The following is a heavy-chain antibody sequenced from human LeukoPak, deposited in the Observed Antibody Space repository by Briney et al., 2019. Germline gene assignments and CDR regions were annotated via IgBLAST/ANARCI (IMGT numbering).Heavy chain of an antibody. D-gene: IGHD4-17*01. V-gene: IGHV4-34*01. CDR3: ASRSTVTTLYFDY. CDR1: GGSFSGYY. CDR2: INHSGST. J-gene: IGHJ4*02. Sequence: SETLSLTCAVYGGSFSGYYWSWIRQPPGRGLEWIGEINHSGSTNYNPSLESRVTISVDTSKNQFSLKLSSVTAADTAVYYCASRSTVTTLYFDYWGQGTLVTVSS.